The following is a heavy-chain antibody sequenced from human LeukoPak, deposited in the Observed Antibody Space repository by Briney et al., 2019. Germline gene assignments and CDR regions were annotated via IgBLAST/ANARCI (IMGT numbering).Heavy chain of an antibody. CDR2: IRYDGSNE. J-gene: IGHJ4*02. CDR3: AKVPAKSRGDPFDY. Sequence: GGSLRLSCAASGFTFSSYGMHWVRQAPGKGLEWVAFIRYDGSNEYYADSVKGRFTISRDNSKNTLYLQMNSLRAEDTAVYYCAKVPAKSRGDPFDYWGQGTLVTVSS. D-gene: IGHD2-21*02. V-gene: IGHV3-30*02. CDR1: GFTFSSYG.